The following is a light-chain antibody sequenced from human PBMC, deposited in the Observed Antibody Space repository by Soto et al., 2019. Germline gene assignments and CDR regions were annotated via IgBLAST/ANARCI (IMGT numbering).Light chain of an antibody. Sequence: IKMNQSPSALSGTVGDRVTITCRASQTISSWLAWYQQKPGKAPKLLIYDASSLESGVPSRFSGSGSGTEFTLTISSLQPDDFATYYCQQYNSYWTFGQGTKVDI. V-gene: IGKV1-5*01. CDR1: QTISSW. J-gene: IGKJ1*01. CDR3: QQYNSYWT. CDR2: DAS.